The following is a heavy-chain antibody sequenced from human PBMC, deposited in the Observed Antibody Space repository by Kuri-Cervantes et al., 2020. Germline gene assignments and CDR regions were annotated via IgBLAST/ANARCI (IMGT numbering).Heavy chain of an antibody. J-gene: IGHJ2*01. D-gene: IGHD3-16*01. CDR3: ARVGAAAVGWYFDL. CDR2: ISGSGGST. CDR1: GFTFSSYA. Sequence: GESLKISCAASGFTFSSYAMSWVRQAPGKGLEWVSAISGSGGSTYYADSVKGRFTISRDNSKNTLYLQMNSLRAEDTAVYYCARVGAAAVGWYFDLWGRGTLVTVSS. V-gene: IGHV3-23*01.